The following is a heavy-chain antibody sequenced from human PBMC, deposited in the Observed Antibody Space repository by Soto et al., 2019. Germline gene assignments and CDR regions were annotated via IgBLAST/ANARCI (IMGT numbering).Heavy chain of an antibody. D-gene: IGHD2-21*02. CDR2: VYHTGDT. CDR1: GGTAASSHW. J-gene: IGHJ5*02. CDR3: AREIVTAGGNNYFDP. V-gene: IGHV4-4*02. Sequence: SETLSLTCGVSGGTAASSHWWSWVRQSPGGGLEWIGNVYHTGDTNLNPSLQSRVTISVDKSNNQFSLRLNSLTAADTAVYFCAREIVTAGGNNYFDPWGPGTLVTV.